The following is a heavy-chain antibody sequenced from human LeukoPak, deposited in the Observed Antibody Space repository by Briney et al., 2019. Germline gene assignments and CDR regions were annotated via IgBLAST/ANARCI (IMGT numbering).Heavy chain of an antibody. J-gene: IGHJ5*02. CDR2: IKEDGSVR. CDR3: ATEGTDGRGSFGWLDT. Sequence: GGSLGLSCVASGFTFSDYWMTWVRQAPGKGLEWVANIKEDGSVRYYVDSLKGRFTISRDNAKNSLYLQLNSLRAEDTAVYYCATEGTDGRGSFGWLDTWGQGTLVTVSS. D-gene: IGHD3-10*01. CDR1: GFTFSDYW. V-gene: IGHV3-7*01.